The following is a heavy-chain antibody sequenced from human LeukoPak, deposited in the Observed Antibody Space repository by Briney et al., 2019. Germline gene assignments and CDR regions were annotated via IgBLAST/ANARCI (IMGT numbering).Heavy chain of an antibody. CDR2: IKQDGTEK. Sequence: GGSLRLSCAASGFTFSSCWMNWVRQAPGKGLEWVANIKQDGTEKYFVDSVKGRFTISRDNAKNSLYLQMNSLRAEDTAVYYCARDPRKPYYVSSGYQTNWFDPWGLGTLVTVSS. CDR3: ARDPRKPYYVSSGYQTNWFDP. D-gene: IGHD3-22*01. CDR1: GFTFSSCW. V-gene: IGHV3-7*01. J-gene: IGHJ5*02.